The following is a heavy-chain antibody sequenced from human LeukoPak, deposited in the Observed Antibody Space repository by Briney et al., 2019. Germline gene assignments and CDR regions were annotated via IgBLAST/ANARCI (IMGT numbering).Heavy chain of an antibody. J-gene: IGHJ5*02. CDR1: GGSISSGGYY. D-gene: IGHD1-14*01. V-gene: IGHV4-31*03. CDR2: IYYSGST. Sequence: SQTLSLTCTVSGGSISSGGYYWSWIRQHPGKGLEWIGYIYYSGSTYYNPSLKSRVTISVDTSENQFSLKLSSVTAADTAVYYCATKPRGSDWFDPWGQGTLVTVSS. CDR3: ATKPRGSDWFDP.